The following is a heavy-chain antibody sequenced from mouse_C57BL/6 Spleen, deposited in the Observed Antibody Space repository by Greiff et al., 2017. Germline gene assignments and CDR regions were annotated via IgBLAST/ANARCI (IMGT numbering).Heavy chain of an antibody. CDR3: AISSMAY. V-gene: IGHV2-6*01. J-gene: IGHJ3*01. CDR1: GFSLTSYG. Sequence: VQRVESGPGLVAPSQSLSITCTVSGFSLTSYGVDWVRQSPGKGLEWLGVIWGVGSTNYNSALKSRLSIRKDNSKSQVFLKMNSLQTDDTAMYXGAISSMAYWGQGTLVTVSA. CDR2: IWGVGST. D-gene: IGHD2-10*02.